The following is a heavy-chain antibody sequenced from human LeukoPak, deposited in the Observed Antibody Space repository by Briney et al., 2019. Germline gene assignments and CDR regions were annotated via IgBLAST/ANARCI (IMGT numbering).Heavy chain of an antibody. CDR1: GFTFSSYG. D-gene: IGHD6-13*01. CDR2: ISYDGSNK. V-gene: IGHV3-30*18. Sequence: GGSLRLSCAASGFTFSSYGMHWVRQAPGKGLEWVAVISYDGSNKYYADSVKGRFTISRDNSKNTLYLQMNSLRAEDTAVYYCAKDRRAAAPTGDFDIWGQGTMVTVSS. J-gene: IGHJ3*02. CDR3: AKDRRAAAPTGDFDI.